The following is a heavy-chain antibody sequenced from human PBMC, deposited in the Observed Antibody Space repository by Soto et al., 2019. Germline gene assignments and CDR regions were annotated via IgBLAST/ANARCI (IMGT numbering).Heavy chain of an antibody. V-gene: IGHV1-46*01. J-gene: IGHJ5*02. D-gene: IGHD1-26*01. CDR2: INASGGST. CDR3: ARIAIGELASRNWFDP. CDR1: GYTLTNFY. Sequence: GAPVKVSCKASGYTLTNFYIHWARQAPGQGLEWMGWINASGGSTNYAQKFQGRVTITRDTSASTAYMELSSLRSEDTAVYYCARIAIGELASRNWFDPWGQGTLVTVSS.